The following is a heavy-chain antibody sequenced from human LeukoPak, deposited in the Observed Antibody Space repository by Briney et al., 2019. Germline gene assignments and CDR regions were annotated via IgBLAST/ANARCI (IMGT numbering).Heavy chain of an antibody. V-gene: IGHV3-30*02. CDR3: ARAAAGSHDAFDI. CDR1: GFTFSSYG. D-gene: IGHD3-10*01. J-gene: IGHJ3*02. CDR2: IRYDGSNK. Sequence: GGSLRLSCAASGFTFSSYGMHWVRQAPGKGLEWVAFIRYDGSNKYYADSVKGRFTISRDNSKNTLYLQMNSLRAEDTAVYYCARAAAGSHDAFDIWGQGTMVTVSS.